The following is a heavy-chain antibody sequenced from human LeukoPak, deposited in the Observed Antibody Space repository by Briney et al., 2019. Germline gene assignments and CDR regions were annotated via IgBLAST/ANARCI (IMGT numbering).Heavy chain of an antibody. CDR2: IIPSGGST. CDR1: GYTFTSYY. J-gene: IGHJ4*02. V-gene: IGHV1-46*01. D-gene: IGHD2-15*01. Sequence: ASVKVSCKASGYTFTSYYMHWVRQAPGQGLEWMGIIIPSGGSTSYAQKFQGRVTMTRDTSTSTVYMELSSLRSEDTAVYYCASPGQKDYYFDYWGQGTLVTVSS. CDR3: ASPGQKDYYFDY.